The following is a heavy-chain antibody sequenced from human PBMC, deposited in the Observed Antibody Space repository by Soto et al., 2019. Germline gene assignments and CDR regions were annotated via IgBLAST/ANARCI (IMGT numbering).Heavy chain of an antibody. CDR2: INPNSGGT. CDR3: ARAGPTYYDYGWGSYRD. Sequence: QVQLVQSGAEVKKPGASVKVSCKASGYTFTGYYMHWVRQAPGQGLEWMGWINPNSGGTHYAQKFQGWVTLTRDTSISTAYMELSRLRSDDTAVYYCARAGPTYYDYGWGSYRDWGQGTLVTVSS. J-gene: IGHJ4*02. D-gene: IGHD3-16*02. V-gene: IGHV1-2*04. CDR1: GYTFTGYY.